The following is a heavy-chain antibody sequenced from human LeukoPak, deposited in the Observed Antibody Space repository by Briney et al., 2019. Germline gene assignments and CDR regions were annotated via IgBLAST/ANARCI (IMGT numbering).Heavy chain of an antibody. D-gene: IGHD2/OR15-2a*01. CDR3: ARDRSMSPGALQHNYYHHAMDV. J-gene: IGHJ6*02. CDR1: GGTFSSYA. Sequence: ASVKVSCKASGGTFSSYAISWVRQAPGQGLEWMGRIIPILGIANYAQKFQGRVTITADKSTSTAYMELSSLRSEDTAVYYCARDRSMSPGALQHNYYHHAMDVWGQGATVSVSS. CDR2: IIPILGIA. V-gene: IGHV1-69*04.